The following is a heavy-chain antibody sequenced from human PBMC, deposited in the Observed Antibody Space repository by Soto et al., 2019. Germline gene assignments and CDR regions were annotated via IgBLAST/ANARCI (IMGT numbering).Heavy chain of an antibody. Sequence: ASVKVSCKVSGYTLTELSMHWVRQAPGKGLEWMGGFDPEDGETIYAQKFQGRVTMTEDTSTDTADMELSSLRSEDTAVYYCATGGDGAAAGTGYYYYYGMDVWGQGTTVTVSS. CDR1: GYTLTELS. J-gene: IGHJ6*02. D-gene: IGHD6-13*01. CDR2: FDPEDGET. CDR3: ATGGDGAAAGTGYYYYYGMDV. V-gene: IGHV1-24*01.